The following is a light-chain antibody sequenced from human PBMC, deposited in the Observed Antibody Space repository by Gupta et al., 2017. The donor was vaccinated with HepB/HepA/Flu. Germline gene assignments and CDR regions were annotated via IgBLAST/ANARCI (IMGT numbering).Light chain of an antibody. CDR3: EHSDTTPCT. V-gene: IGKV1-39*01. J-gene: IGKJ4*01. CDR2: GRY. Sequence: DLPMTQSPSSLSASVVDRLTITRRTPKSMSRSLNWSKQKPGNAPKVVISGRYTLQRGVPSRLSAMGCGTDFTLTINSLQSEDSDTYYCEHSDTTPCTFALGTKAGIE. CDR1: KSMSRS.